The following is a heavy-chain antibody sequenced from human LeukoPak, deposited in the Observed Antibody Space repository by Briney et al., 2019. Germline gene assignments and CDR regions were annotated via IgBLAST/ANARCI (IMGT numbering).Heavy chain of an antibody. CDR3: ARGFASNPYYDSSLEPRPEDWFDP. CDR1: GGSISSSSYY. J-gene: IGHJ5*02. D-gene: IGHD3-22*01. CDR2: IYYSGST. Sequence: SETLSLTCTVSGGSISSSSYYWGWIRQPPGKGLEWIGSIYYSGSTYYNPSLKSRVTISVDTSKNQFSLKLSSVTAADTAVYYCARGFASNPYYDSSLEPRPEDWFDPWGQGTLVTVSS. V-gene: IGHV4-39*07.